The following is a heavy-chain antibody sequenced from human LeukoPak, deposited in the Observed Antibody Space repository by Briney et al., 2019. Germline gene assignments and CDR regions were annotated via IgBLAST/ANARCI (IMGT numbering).Heavy chain of an antibody. CDR1: GFTVSSNY. CDR2: ISGSGGST. Sequence: GGALRLSCAASGFTVSSNYMSWVRQAPGKGLEWVSAISGSGGSTYYADSVKGRFTISRDNSKNTLYLQMNSLRAEDTAVYYCAKTARSWYPNNWFDPWGQGTLVTVSS. CDR3: AKTARSWYPNNWFDP. D-gene: IGHD6-13*01. V-gene: IGHV3-23*01. J-gene: IGHJ5*02.